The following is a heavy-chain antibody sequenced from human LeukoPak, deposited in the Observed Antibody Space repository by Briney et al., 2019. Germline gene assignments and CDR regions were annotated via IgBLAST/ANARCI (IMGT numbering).Heavy chain of an antibody. V-gene: IGHV3-30-3*01. J-gene: IGHJ4*02. CDR3: ARVAYDSSGSVDY. D-gene: IGHD3-22*01. Sequence: GGSLRLSCAASGFTFSSYAMHWVRQAPGKGLEWVAVISYDGSNKYYADSVKGRFTISRDNSKNTMYLQMNSLRAEDTAVYYCARVAYDSSGSVDYWGQGTLVSVSS. CDR1: GFTFSSYA. CDR2: ISYDGSNK.